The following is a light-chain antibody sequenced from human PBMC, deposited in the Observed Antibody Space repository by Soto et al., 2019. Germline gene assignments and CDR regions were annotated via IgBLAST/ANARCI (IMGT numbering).Light chain of an antibody. CDR1: SSDVGGYNY. Sequence: QSVLTQPASVSGSPGQSITISCTGTSSDVGGYNYVSWYQQHPGKAPKLMISEVSNRPSGVSNRFSGSKSGNTASLTISGLQPEDEADYHCSSYTSSSTLVFGGGTQLTVL. CDR3: SSYTSSSTLV. J-gene: IGLJ2*01. CDR2: EVS. V-gene: IGLV2-14*01.